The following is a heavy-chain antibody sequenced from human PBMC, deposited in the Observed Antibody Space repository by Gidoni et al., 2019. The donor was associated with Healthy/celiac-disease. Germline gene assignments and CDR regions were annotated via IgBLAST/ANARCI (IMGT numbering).Heavy chain of an antibody. CDR1: GYTFTSYA. CDR2: INAGNGNT. Sequence: QVQLVQSEAEVKKPGASVKVSCKASGYTFTSYAMHWVRQAPGQRLEWRGWINAGNGNTTYAQKFQGRVTITSDTSASTAYMELSSLRSEDTAVYYCARAGYCSGGSCYNWFDPWGQGTLVTVSS. V-gene: IGHV1-3*01. D-gene: IGHD2-15*01. CDR3: ARAGYCSGGSCYNWFDP. J-gene: IGHJ5*02.